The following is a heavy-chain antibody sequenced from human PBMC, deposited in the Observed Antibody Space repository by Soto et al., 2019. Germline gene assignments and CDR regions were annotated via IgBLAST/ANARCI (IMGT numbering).Heavy chain of an antibody. J-gene: IGHJ5*01. CDR2: ISSSSTYI. Sequence: EVQLVESVGGLVKPGGSLRLSCAASGFTFSSYSMNWVRQAPGKGLEWVSSISSSSTYIYYADSVKGRFTISRDNAKNSLYLQMNSLRVEDTAVYYCARSPVEIVATSLYWFDSWGQGTLVTVSS. V-gene: IGHV3-21*01. CDR1: GFTFSSYS. CDR3: ARSPVEIVATSLYWFDS. D-gene: IGHD5-12*01.